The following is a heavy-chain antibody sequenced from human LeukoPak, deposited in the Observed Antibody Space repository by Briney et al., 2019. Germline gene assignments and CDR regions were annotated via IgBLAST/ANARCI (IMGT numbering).Heavy chain of an antibody. CDR3: ARSGGYSGYDFQYYFDY. D-gene: IGHD5-12*01. CDR2: IWYDGSNK. Sequence: GGSLRLSCAASGFTFSNYWMSWVRQAPGKGLEWVAVIWYDGSNKYYADSVKGRFTISRDNSKNTLYLQMNSLRAEDTAVYYCARSGGYSGYDFQYYFDYWGQGTLVTVSS. V-gene: IGHV3-33*08. CDR1: GFTFSNYW. J-gene: IGHJ4*02.